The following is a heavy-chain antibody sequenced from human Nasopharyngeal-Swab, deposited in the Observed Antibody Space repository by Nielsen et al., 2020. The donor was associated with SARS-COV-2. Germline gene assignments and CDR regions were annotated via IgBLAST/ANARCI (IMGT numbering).Heavy chain of an antibody. V-gene: IGHV4-34*01. Sequence: IRQPPGKGLVWIGEINHSGSINYNPSLKSRVTILVDTSKNQFSLKLSSVTAADTAVYYRAREYCSGGSCYIHYFDYWGQGTLVTVSS. D-gene: IGHD2-15*01. CDR3: AREYCSGGSCYIHYFDY. CDR2: INHSGSI. J-gene: IGHJ4*02.